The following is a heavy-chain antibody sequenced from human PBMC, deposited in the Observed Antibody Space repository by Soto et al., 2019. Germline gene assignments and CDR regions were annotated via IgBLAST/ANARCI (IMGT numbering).Heavy chain of an antibody. J-gene: IGHJ2*01. CDR1: GGSITDYY. Sequence: TXATLSLTCTVSGGSITDYYWSWIRQPPGKALEWIGYGYHSVSIHYNPSLKTRVTISVDTSENQFSLRLSSVTAADTAVYYCARAFAGFGAYWYFDLWGRGTLVTVSS. D-gene: IGHD3-16*01. CDR3: ARAFAGFGAYWYFDL. CDR2: GYHSVSI. V-gene: IGHV4-59*01.